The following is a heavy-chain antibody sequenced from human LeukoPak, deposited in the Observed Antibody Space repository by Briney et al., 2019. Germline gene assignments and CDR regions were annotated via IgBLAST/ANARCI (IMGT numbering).Heavy chain of an antibody. CDR3: ARDADYDTLTGYSGFDY. V-gene: IGHV4-34*01. J-gene: IGHJ4*02. CDR2: INHSGST. D-gene: IGHD3-9*01. Sequence: SETLSLTCAVYDGSFSGYYWSWIRQPPGKGLEWIGEINHSGSTNYNPSLKSRVAISLDTSKSQFSLKVRYVTAADTAVYYCARDADYDTLTGYSGFDYWGQGTLVPVSS. CDR1: DGSFSGYY.